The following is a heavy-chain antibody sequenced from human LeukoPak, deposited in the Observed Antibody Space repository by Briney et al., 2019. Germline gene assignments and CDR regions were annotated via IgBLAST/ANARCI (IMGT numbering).Heavy chain of an antibody. Sequence: KPGGSLRLSCAASGFTFSSYTMNWVRQAPGKGLEWVSSISGISTSIYYADSVKGRFAISRDNAKNSLYLQMNSLRAEDTAVYYCAAQRVLRGDWGQGTLVTVSS. CDR2: ISGISTSI. CDR1: GFTFSSYT. J-gene: IGHJ4*02. CDR3: AAQRVLRGD. D-gene: IGHD3-10*01. V-gene: IGHV3-21*06.